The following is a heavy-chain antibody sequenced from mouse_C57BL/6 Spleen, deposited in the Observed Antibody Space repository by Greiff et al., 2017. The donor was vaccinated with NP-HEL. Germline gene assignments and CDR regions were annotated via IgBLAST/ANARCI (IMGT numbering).Heavy chain of an antibody. Sequence: VQLQQPGAELVRPGSSVKLSCKASGYTFTSYWMDWVKQRPGQGLEWIGNIYPSDSETHYNQKFKDKATLTVDKSSSTAYMQLSSLTSEDSAVYYCAREDDGYYGGDYWGQGTSVTVSS. CDR1: GYTFTSYW. CDR2: IYPSDSET. D-gene: IGHD2-3*01. V-gene: IGHV1-61*01. CDR3: AREDDGYYGGDY. J-gene: IGHJ4*01.